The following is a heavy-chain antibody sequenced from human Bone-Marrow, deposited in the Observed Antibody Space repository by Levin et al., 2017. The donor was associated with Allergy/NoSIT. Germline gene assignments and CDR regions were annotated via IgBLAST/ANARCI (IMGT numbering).Heavy chain of an antibody. CDR3: AREATRGWFDP. J-gene: IGHJ5*02. CDR1: GSSFSGYT. CDR2: ISHRGRT. V-gene: IGHV4-34*01. Sequence: PSETLSLTCAVSGSSFSGYTWSWIRQSPGMGLEWIGEISHRGRTNYNPSLKSRVTISLDTSKNQFSLRLTSVTAADAAMYSCAREATRGWFDPWGQGTLVTVSS.